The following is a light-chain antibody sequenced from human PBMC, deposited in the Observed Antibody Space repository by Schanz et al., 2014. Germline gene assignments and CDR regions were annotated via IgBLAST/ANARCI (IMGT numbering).Light chain of an antibody. CDR1: SSDVGNYNL. V-gene: IGLV2-14*02. Sequence: QSALTQPASVSGSPGQSITISCSGTSSDVGNYNLVSWYQQHPGKAPKLMIYEGSKRPSGVSNRFSGSKSGNTASLTVSGLQAEDGADYYCSSYTSSSTWVFGGGTKLTVL. CDR2: EGS. J-gene: IGLJ3*02. CDR3: SSYTSSSTWV.